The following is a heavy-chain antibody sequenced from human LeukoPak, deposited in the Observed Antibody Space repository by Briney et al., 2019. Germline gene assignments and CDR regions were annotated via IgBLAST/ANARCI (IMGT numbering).Heavy chain of an antibody. CDR2: IYYSGST. CDR3: AREVVPAANVWGESHYYYYMDV. CDR1: GGSISSSSYY. Sequence: SETLSLTCTVSGGSISSSSYYWGWIRRPPGKGLEWIGSIYYSGSTYYNPSLKSRVTISVDTSKNQFSLKLSSVTAADTAVYYCAREVVPAANVWGESHYYYYMDVWGKGTTVTVSS. J-gene: IGHJ6*03. V-gene: IGHV4-39*01. D-gene: IGHD2-2*01.